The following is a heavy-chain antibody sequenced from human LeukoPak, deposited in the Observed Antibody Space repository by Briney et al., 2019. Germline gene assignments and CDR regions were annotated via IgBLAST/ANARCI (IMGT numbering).Heavy chain of an antibody. CDR3: AKDGPSSGWKYYYYYYMDV. Sequence: GGSLRLSCEASGFTFSRSGMSWVRQAPGKGLEWVSSIGGSGVATNYADSVTGRFTISRDNFRNTLFLQMNSLRAEDTAVYYCAKDGPSSGWKYYYYYYMDVWGKGTTVTISS. V-gene: IGHV3-23*01. CDR2: IGGSGVAT. J-gene: IGHJ6*03. CDR1: GFTFSRSG. D-gene: IGHD6-19*01.